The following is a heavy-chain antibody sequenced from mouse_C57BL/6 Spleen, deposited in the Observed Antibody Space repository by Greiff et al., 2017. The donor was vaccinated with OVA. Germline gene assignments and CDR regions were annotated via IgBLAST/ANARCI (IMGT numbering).Heavy chain of an antibody. CDR1: GYTFTSYW. CDR2: IYPGNSDT. V-gene: IGHV1-5*01. J-gene: IGHJ3*01. D-gene: IGHD1-1*01. CDR3: TRPPDYGSSSWFAY. Sequence: VQLKQSGTVLARPGASVKMSCKTSGYTFTSYWMHWVKQRPGQGLEWIGAIYPGNSDTSYNQQFKGKAKLTAVTSASTAYMELSSLTNEDSAVYYCTRPPDYGSSSWFAYWGQGTLVTVSA.